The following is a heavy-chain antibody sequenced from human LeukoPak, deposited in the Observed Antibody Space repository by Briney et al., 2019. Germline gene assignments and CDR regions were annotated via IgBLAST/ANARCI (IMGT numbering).Heavy chain of an antibody. Sequence: ASVKVSCKASGYTFTSNYMHWVRQAPGQGLEWMGIINPSGGSTSYAQKFQGRVTMTRDTSTSTVYMELSSLRSEDTAVYYCARDRVLDILTGYYFGMDVWGQGTTVTVSS. D-gene: IGHD3-9*01. J-gene: IGHJ6*02. V-gene: IGHV1-46*01. CDR1: GYTFTSNY. CDR3: ARDRVLDILTGYYFGMDV. CDR2: INPSGGST.